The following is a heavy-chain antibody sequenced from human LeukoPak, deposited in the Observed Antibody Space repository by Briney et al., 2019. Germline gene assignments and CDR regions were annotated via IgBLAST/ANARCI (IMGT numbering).Heavy chain of an antibody. D-gene: IGHD3-22*01. Sequence: SETLSLTCTVPGGSISSYYWSWIRQPPGKGLEWIGYIYYSGSTNYNPSLKSRVTISVDTSKNQFSLKLSSATAADTAVYYCAKYLSGSFDYWGQGTLVTVSS. CDR1: GGSISSYY. CDR2: IYYSGST. V-gene: IGHV4-59*01. CDR3: AKYLSGSFDY. J-gene: IGHJ4*02.